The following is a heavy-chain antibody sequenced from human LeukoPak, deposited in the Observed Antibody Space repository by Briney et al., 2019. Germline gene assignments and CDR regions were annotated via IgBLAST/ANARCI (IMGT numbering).Heavy chain of an antibody. Sequence: SETLSLTCTVSGGSLSSYYWSWIRQPPGKRLEWIGYIYFSGSTNYNPSLNSRVTISVDTSKNQFSLKLSSVTAADTAVYYCARASGSPLYYFDYWGQGTLVTVSS. V-gene: IGHV4-59*12. CDR1: GGSLSSYY. J-gene: IGHJ4*02. CDR2: IYFSGST. CDR3: ARASGSPLYYFDY. D-gene: IGHD3-10*01.